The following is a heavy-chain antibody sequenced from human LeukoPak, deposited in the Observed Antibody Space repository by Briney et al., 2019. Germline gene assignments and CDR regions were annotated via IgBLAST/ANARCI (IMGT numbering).Heavy chain of an antibody. CDR1: GGSISSGGYY. V-gene: IGHV4-61*08. J-gene: IGHJ4*02. CDR3: ARDRGDSGSSFDY. CDR2: IYYSGST. Sequence: SQTLSLTCTVSGGSISSGGYYWSWIRQHPGKGLEWIGYIYYSGSTNYNPSLKSRVTISVDTSKNQFSLKLSSVTAADTAVYYCARDRGDSGSSFDYWGQGTLVTVSS. D-gene: IGHD1-26*01.